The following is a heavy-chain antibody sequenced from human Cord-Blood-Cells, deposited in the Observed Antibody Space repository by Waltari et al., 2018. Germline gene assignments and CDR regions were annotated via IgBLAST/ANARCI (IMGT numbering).Heavy chain of an antibody. CDR2: INAGNGNT. CDR3: ARDPRYCSSTSCYYDY. V-gene: IGHV1-3*01. CDR1: GYTFTSYA. Sequence: QVQLVQSGAEVKKPGASVKVSCKASGYTFTSYAMHSVRQDPGQRLEWMGWINAGNGNTKYSQKFQGRVNITRDTSASTAYMELSSLRSEDTAVYYCARDPRYCSSTSCYYDYWGQGTLVTVSS. D-gene: IGHD2-2*01. J-gene: IGHJ4*02.